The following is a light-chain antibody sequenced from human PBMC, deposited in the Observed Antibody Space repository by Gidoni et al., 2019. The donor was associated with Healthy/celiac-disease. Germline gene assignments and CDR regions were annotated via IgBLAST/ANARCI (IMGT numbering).Light chain of an antibody. V-gene: IGKV3-11*01. CDR3: QQRSNWPPLT. CDR2: DAS. CDR1: QRVSSY. J-gene: IGKJ4*01. Sequence: EIVLTQSPATLSLYPGERATLSCRASQRVSSYLAWYQQKPGQAPRLLIYDASNRATGIPARFSGSGSGTDFTLTISSLEPEDFAVYYCQQRSNWPPLTFGGGTKVEIK.